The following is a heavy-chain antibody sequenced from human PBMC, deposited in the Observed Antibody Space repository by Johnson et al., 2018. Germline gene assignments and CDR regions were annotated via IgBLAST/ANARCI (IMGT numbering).Heavy chain of an antibody. Sequence: VQLVESGGGVVQPGRSLRLSCAASGFTFSSYAMHWVRQAPGKGLEWVAVISYDGSNKYYADSVKGRFTISRDNSKNTLYLQMNNLRPGDPAFYYCAKDMSPYVFDGFDIWGQGTMVTVSS. CDR3: AKDMSPYVFDGFDI. D-gene: IGHD3-10*02. V-gene: IGHV3-30-3*01. CDR1: GFTFSSYA. CDR2: ISYDGSNK. J-gene: IGHJ3*02.